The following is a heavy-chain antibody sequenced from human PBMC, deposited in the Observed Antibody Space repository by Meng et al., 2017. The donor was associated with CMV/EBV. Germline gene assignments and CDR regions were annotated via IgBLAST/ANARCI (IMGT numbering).Heavy chain of an antibody. CDR2: ISRDGTTI. CDR1: GFDFSSYW. V-gene: IGHV3-74*01. D-gene: IGHD6-19*01. CDR3: RGSGWDDC. J-gene: IGHJ4*02. Sequence: GESLKISCAASGFDFSSYWMHWVRQAPGKGLVWVSRISRDGTTINYADSVRGRFTISRDNAKNTVYLEMNNLRVEDTAVYYCRGSGWDDCWGQGTLVTVSS.